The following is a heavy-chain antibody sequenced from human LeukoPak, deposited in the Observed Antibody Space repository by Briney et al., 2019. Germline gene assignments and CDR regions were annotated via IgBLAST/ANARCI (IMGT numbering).Heavy chain of an antibody. D-gene: IGHD6-19*01. J-gene: IGHJ6*02. Sequence: GGSLRLSCAASGFTFSSYAMHWVRQAPGKGLEWVAVISYDGSNKYYADSVKDRFTISRDNSKNTLYLQMNSLRAEDTAVYYCARAKWLAYYYYYYGMDVWGQGTTVTVSS. V-gene: IGHV3-30*04. CDR3: ARAKWLAYYYYYYGMDV. CDR2: ISYDGSNK. CDR1: GFTFSSYA.